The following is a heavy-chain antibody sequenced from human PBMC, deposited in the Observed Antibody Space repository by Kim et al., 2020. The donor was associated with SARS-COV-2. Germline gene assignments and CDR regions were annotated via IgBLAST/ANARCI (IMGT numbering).Heavy chain of an antibody. CDR2: ISAYNGNT. D-gene: IGHD3-10*01. V-gene: IGHV1-18*04. Sequence: VKVSCKASGYTFTSYGISWVRQAPGQGLEWMGWISAYNGNTNYAQKLQGRVTMTTDTSTSTAYMELRSLRSDDTAVYYCAATITMVRGDTYYFDYWGQGTLVTVSS. J-gene: IGHJ4*02. CDR3: AATITMVRGDTYYFDY. CDR1: GYTFTSYG.